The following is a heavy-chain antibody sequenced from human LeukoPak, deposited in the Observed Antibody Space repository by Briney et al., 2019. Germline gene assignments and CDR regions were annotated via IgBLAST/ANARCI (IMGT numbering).Heavy chain of an antibody. CDR2: IWYDGSNK. Sequence: GGSLRLSCAASGFTFSSYAMSWVRQAPGKGLEWVAVIWYDGSNKYYADSVKGRFTISRDNSKNTLYLQMNGLRAEDTAVYYCARDRASLLWFGESLYGMDVWGQGTTVTVSS. CDR3: ARDRASLLWFGESLYGMDV. J-gene: IGHJ6*02. CDR1: GFTFSSYA. V-gene: IGHV3-33*08. D-gene: IGHD3-10*01.